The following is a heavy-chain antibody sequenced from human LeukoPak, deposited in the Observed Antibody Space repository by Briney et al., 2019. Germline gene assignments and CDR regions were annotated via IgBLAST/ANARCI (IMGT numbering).Heavy chain of an antibody. D-gene: IGHD6-19*01. Sequence: GGSLRLSCAASGFTFSSYAMHWVRQAPGKGLEWVAVISYDGSNKYYADSVKGRFTISRDNAKNTLYLQMNSLRVEDTAGYYCARPAVAGLRAGGYDYWGQGTLVTVSS. CDR3: ARPAVAGLRAGGYDY. J-gene: IGHJ4*02. CDR1: GFTFSSYA. V-gene: IGHV3-30-3*01. CDR2: ISYDGSNK.